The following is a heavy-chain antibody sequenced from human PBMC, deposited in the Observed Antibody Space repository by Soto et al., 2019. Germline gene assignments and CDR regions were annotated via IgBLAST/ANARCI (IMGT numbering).Heavy chain of an antibody. J-gene: IGHJ4*02. V-gene: IGHV4-59*01. CDR3: ARSSTSLDLGEYYFDY. D-gene: IGHD2-2*01. CDR2: IYYSGST. CDR1: GGCISSYS. Sequence: PSEPLSLICRVWGGCISSYSWRCIRQPPGKGLEWIGYIYYSGSTNYNPSLKSRVTISVDTSKNQFSLKLSSVTAADTAVYYCARSSTSLDLGEYYFDYWGQGTLVTGS.